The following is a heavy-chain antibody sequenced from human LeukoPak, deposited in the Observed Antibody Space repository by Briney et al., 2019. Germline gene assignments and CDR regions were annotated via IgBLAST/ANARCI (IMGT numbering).Heavy chain of an antibody. J-gene: IGHJ4*02. CDR2: INPNSGNT. Sequence: ASAYLSCKASVYTLTVYDTNWVRQATGQGRECVGWINPNSGNTGYAQKFQGRVTITRNTSRSTAYMEMSSLRSEDTAVYYCARKRGVHNGCWGQGTLVTVSS. V-gene: IGHV1-8*01. CDR1: VYTLTVYD. CDR3: ARKRGVHNGC. D-gene: IGHD5-24*01.